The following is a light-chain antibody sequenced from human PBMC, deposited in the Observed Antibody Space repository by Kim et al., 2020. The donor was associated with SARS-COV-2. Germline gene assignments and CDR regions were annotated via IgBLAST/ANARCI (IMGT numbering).Light chain of an antibody. Sequence: SSELTQDPAVSVALGQTVRITCQGDSLRSYYATWYQQKPGQAPILVIYGKNNRPSGIPDRFSGSSSGNTASLTITGTQARDEADYYCNSRDSNDNVVFGGGTKLTVL. CDR3: NSRDSNDNVV. CDR2: GKN. V-gene: IGLV3-19*01. J-gene: IGLJ2*01. CDR1: SLRSYY.